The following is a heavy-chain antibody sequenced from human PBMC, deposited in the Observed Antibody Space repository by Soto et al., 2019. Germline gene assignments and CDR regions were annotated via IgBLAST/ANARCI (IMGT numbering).Heavy chain of an antibody. CDR2: ISGGGGNT. CDR3: AKDSVYYYDSSGYYDAFDI. J-gene: IGHJ3*02. CDR1: GFTFSSYA. D-gene: IGHD3-22*01. Sequence: GGSLRLSCAASGFTFSSYAMSWVRQAPGKGLEWVSAISGGGGNTYYADSVKGRFTISRDNSNNTLYLQMNSLRAEETAVYYCAKDSVYYYDSSGYYDAFDIWGQGTMVTVSS. V-gene: IGHV3-23*01.